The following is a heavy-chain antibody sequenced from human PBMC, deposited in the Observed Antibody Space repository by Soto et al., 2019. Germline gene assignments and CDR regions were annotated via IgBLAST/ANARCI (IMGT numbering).Heavy chain of an antibody. CDR1: GFTFSRHG. J-gene: IGHJ4*02. CDR2: INSGGVRT. V-gene: IGHV3-23*01. D-gene: IGHD3-16*01. CDR3: ARGSFGEPLFDY. Sequence: GGSLRLSCGASGFTFSRHGMSWVRQAPGKGLEWVASINSGGVRTDYADSVKGRFTMSRDSSKNMLYLQMNTLRAEDTAIYYCARGSFGEPLFDYWGQGALVTVSS.